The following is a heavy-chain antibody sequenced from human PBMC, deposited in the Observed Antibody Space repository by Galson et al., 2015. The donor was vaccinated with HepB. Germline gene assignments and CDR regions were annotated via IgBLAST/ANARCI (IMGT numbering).Heavy chain of an antibody. CDR2: TIPILDIT. V-gene: IGHV1-69*10. J-gene: IGHJ2*01. CDR1: GDIFSNYA. CDR3: ASGGDYSHWYFDL. D-gene: IGHD2-21*01. Sequence: SVKVSCKASGDIFSNYAINWVRQAPGQGLEWVGVTIPILDITNYAQKFQGRVTITADKSTSTAYMELSSLRSDDTAVFYCASGGDYSHWYFDLWGRGTLVTVPS.